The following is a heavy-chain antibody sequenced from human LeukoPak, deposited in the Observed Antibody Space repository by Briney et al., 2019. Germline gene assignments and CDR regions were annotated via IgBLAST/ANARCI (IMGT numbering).Heavy chain of an antibody. J-gene: IGHJ4*02. Sequence: GGSLRLSCAVSGFTFSTYGIHWVRQAPGKGLEWVALISYDGSTVYYADSVKGRFTISRDNSKNTPFLQMNSLRAEDTAVYYCAKGYPPMTTVTLPFDYWGQGTLVTVSS. V-gene: IGHV3-30*18. CDR3: AKGYPPMTTVTLPFDY. CDR2: ISYDGSTV. CDR1: GFTFSTYG. D-gene: IGHD4-17*01.